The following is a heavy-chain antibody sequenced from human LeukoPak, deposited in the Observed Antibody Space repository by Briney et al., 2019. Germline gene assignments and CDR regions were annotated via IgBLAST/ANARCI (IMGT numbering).Heavy chain of an antibody. V-gene: IGHV1-8*03. CDR1: GYTFTSYD. D-gene: IGHD3-22*01. Sequence: GASVKVSCKASGYTFTSYDINWVRQDTGQGLEWMGWMNPNSGNTGYAQKFQGRVTITRNTSISTAYMELSSLRSEDTAVYYCARGLLRTKWLLCYWGQGTLVPVSS. CDR2: MNPNSGNT. J-gene: IGHJ4*02. CDR3: ARGLLRTKWLLCY.